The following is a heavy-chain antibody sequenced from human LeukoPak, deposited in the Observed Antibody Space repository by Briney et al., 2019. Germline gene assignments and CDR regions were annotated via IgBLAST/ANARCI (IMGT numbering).Heavy chain of an antibody. CDR2: ISPNSGGT. CDR1: GYTFSVYD. D-gene: IGHD5-18*01. V-gene: IGHV1-2*02. CDR3: ARIGYNYGADY. Sequence: GASVKVSCKASGYTFSVYDIHWVRQAPGQGLQWMGWISPNSGGTNFVQKFQGRVTMTRGTSISTAYMELNRLTSDDTAVYYCARIGYNYGADYWGQGTLVTVSS. J-gene: IGHJ4*02.